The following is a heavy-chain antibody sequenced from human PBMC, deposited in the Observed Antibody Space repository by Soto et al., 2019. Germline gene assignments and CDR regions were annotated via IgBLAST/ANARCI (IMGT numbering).Heavy chain of an antibody. Sequence: EVQLVESGGGLVQPGGSLRLSCVGSGITVSSNYMTWVRQAPGKGLEFVSIIYGGGSTYYADPVKGRFTISRDNSKNTLYLQMSSLTAEDTAVYYFAKDPFDYTSGMDVWGQGTTVIVSS. CDR2: IYGGGST. V-gene: IGHV3-66*01. CDR1: GITVSSNY. D-gene: IGHD5-12*01. CDR3: AKDPFDYTSGMDV. J-gene: IGHJ6*02.